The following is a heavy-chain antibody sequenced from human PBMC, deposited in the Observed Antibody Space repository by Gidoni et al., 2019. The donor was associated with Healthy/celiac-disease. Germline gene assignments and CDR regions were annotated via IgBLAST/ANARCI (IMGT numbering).Heavy chain of an antibody. J-gene: IGHJ6*02. CDR1: GGSISSAGYY. Sequence: QVQLQGAGPGLVKPSQTLSLTCTVSGGSISSAGYYWSWIRQHPGKGLEWIGYIFHSGNTYYNPSLKSRVTISVDTSTNQFSLKLSSVTAADTAVYYCARVSTVTTLRGFGYYYYGMDVWGQGTTVTVSS. CDR2: IFHSGNT. D-gene: IGHD4-17*01. V-gene: IGHV4-31*03. CDR3: ARVSTVTTLRGFGYYYYGMDV.